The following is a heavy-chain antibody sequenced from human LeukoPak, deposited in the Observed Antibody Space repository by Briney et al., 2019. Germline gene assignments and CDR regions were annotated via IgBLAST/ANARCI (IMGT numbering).Heavy chain of an antibody. D-gene: IGHD6-13*01. V-gene: IGHV3-9*01. CDR1: GFTFDDYA. CDR3: AKDISWSSSWFDY. J-gene: IGHJ4*02. CDR2: ISWNSGSI. Sequence: GGSLRLSCAASGFTFDDYAMHWVRQAPGKGLEWVSGISWNSGSIGYADSVKGRFTISRDNAKNSLNLQMNSLRAEDTALYYCAKDISWSSSWFDYWGQGTLVTVSS.